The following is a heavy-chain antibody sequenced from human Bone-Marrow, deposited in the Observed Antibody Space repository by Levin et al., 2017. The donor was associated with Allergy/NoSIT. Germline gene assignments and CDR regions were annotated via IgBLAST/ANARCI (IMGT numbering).Heavy chain of an antibody. CDR1: GGSISSSSYY. V-gene: IGHV4-39*01. D-gene: IGHD2-15*01. CDR3: GNGGSGYDSGYGSGGSCQDY. Sequence: NPSETLSLTCTVSGGSISSSSYYWGWIRQPPGKGLEWIGSIYYSGSTYYNPSLKSRVTISVDTSKNQFSLKLSSVTAADTAVYYCGNGGSGYDSGYGSGGSCQDYWGQGTLVTVSS. J-gene: IGHJ4*02. CDR2: IYYSGST.